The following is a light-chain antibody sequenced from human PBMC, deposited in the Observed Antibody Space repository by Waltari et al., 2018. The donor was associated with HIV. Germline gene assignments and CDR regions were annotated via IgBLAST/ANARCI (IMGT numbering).Light chain of an antibody. CDR3: QVCDSSSESVV. CDR2: HDS. Sequence: SYVLTPPPSVSVAPGQTARIPCAARNIGRRPAHRYQQKPGQAPVLVVYHDSDRPSGIPERFSGSNSGNTATLTINRVEAGDEADYYCQVCDSSSESVVFGGGAKLTVL. J-gene: IGLJ2*01. CDR1: NIGRRP. V-gene: IGLV3-21*02.